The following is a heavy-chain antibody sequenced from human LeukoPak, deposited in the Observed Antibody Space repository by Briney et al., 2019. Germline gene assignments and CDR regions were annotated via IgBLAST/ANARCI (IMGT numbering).Heavy chain of an antibody. V-gene: IGHV3-11*04. CDR3: ARRRWGIDAFDP. CDR1: GFTFSDHY. Sequence: GGSLRLSCAASGFTFSDHYMSWIRQAPGKGLDWLSYISSSGSSIKYAGSVKGRFTISRDNAQNSLYLHMNSLRADDTAVYYCARRRWGIDAFDPWGQGTMVTVSS. J-gene: IGHJ3*01. CDR2: ISSSGSSI. D-gene: IGHD3-16*01.